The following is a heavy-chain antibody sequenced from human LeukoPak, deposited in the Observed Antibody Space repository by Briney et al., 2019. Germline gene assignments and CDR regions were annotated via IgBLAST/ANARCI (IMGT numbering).Heavy chain of an antibody. CDR2: MNPNSGNT. CDR1: GYTFTSYD. J-gene: IGHJ4*02. Sequence: ASVKVSCKASGYTFTSYDINWVRQAPGQGLEWMGWMNPNSGNTGYAQKFQGRVTMTRNTSISTAYMELSSLRAEDTAVYYCASLVGSSSGGFDYWGQGTLVTVSS. CDR3: ASLVGSSSGGFDY. D-gene: IGHD6-19*01. V-gene: IGHV1-8*01.